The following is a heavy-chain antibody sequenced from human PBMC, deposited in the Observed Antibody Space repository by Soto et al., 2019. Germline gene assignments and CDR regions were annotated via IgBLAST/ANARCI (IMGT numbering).Heavy chain of an antibody. Sequence: ASEKVSCKASGYTFTSYDINWVRQATGQGLEWMGWMNPNSGNTGYAQKFQGRVTMTRNTSISTAYMELSSLRSEDTAVYYCARGREYSGYDFSSWGQGTLVTVSS. CDR3: ARGREYSGYDFSS. V-gene: IGHV1-8*01. D-gene: IGHD5-12*01. J-gene: IGHJ5*02. CDR1: GYTFTSYD. CDR2: MNPNSGNT.